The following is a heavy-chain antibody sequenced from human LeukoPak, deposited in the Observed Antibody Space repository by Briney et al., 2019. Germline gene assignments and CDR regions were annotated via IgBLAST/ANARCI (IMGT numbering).Heavy chain of an antibody. J-gene: IGHJ5*02. CDR1: GFTFSDYW. CDR3: AKDCMTGSAGCLEP. V-gene: IGHV3-7*03. D-gene: IGHD1-20*01. Sequence: GGSLRLSCAASGFTFSDYWMNWVRQAPGKGLEWVANINHDGSEKYYVDSVKGRFTISRDNSKNTLFLQMKNLRAEDTAVYFCAKDCMTGSAGCLEPRGQGTLVTVSS. CDR2: INHDGSEK.